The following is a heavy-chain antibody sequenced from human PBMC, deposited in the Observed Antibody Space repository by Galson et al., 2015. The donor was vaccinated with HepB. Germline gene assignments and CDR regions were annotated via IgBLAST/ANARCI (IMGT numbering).Heavy chain of an antibody. V-gene: IGHV3-23*01. Sequence: SLRLSCAASGITFTFYAMTWVRQAPGKGLEWVSSITGEGSVTYYADSVKGRFTISRDNSKNTLYLQMNSLRVEDTAVYYCAKDRDFSSGWVRGNFDIWGQGTMVTVSS. J-gene: IGHJ3*02. CDR2: ITGEGSVT. CDR1: GITFTFYA. CDR3: AKDRDFSSGWVRGNFDI. D-gene: IGHD6-19*01.